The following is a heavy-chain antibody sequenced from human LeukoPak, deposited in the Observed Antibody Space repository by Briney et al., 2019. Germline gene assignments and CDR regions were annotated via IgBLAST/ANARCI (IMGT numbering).Heavy chain of an antibody. V-gene: IGHV3-66*02. J-gene: IGHJ4*02. D-gene: IGHD2-8*01. Sequence: GGSLRLSCAASGFTVSSNYMSWVRQAPGKGLEWVSVIYSGGSTYYADSVKGRFTISRDNSKNTLYLQMNSLRAEDTAVYYCARESANCTNGVCYTEDYFDYWGQGTLLTVSS. CDR1: GFTVSSNY. CDR2: IYSGGST. CDR3: ARESANCTNGVCYTEDYFDY.